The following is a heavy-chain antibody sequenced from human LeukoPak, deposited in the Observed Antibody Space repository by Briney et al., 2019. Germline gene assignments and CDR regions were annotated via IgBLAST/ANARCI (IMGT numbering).Heavy chain of an antibody. Sequence: SGGSLRLSCAASGFTVSSNYMSWVRQAPGKGLEWVAVIWYDGSNKYYADSVKGRFTISRDNSKNTLYLQMNSLRAEDTAVYYCARGILTGYSYYFDYWGQGTLVTVSS. CDR2: IWYDGSNK. CDR1: GFTVSSNY. J-gene: IGHJ4*02. V-gene: IGHV3-33*08. D-gene: IGHD3-9*01. CDR3: ARGILTGYSYYFDY.